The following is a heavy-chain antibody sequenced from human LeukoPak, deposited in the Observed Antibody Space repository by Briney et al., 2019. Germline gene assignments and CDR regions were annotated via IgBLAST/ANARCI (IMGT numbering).Heavy chain of an antibody. V-gene: IGHV3-30*18. D-gene: IGHD6-19*01. Sequence: PGGSLRLSCAASGFTFSSYGMHWVRQAPGKGLEWVAVISYDGSNKYYADSVKGRFTISRDNSKNTLYLQMNSLRAEDTAVYYCAKDLKAVAVYYFDYWGQGTLVTVSS. CDR2: ISYDGSNK. CDR1: GFTFSSYG. J-gene: IGHJ4*02. CDR3: AKDLKAVAVYYFDY.